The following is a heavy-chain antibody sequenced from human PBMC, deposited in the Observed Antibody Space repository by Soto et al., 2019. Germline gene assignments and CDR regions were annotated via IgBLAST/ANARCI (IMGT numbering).Heavy chain of an antibody. V-gene: IGHV4-34*01. J-gene: IGHJ5*02. CDR3: ARDCSSTSCYGGFDP. CDR2: INHSGST. Sequence: SETLSLTCAVYGGSFSGYYWSWIRQPPGKGLEWIGEINHSGSTNYNPSLKSRVTISVDTSKNQFSLKLSSVTAADTAVYYCARDCSSTSCYGGFDPWGQGTLVTVSS. CDR1: GGSFSGYY. D-gene: IGHD2-2*01.